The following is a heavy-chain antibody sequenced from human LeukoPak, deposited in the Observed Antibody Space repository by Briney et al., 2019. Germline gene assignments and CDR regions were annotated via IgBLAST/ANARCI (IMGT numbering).Heavy chain of an antibody. CDR1: GFTFSSYW. J-gene: IGHJ4*02. CDR2: IRSKAYGGTT. Sequence: PGGSLRLSCAASGFTFSSYWMSWVRQAPGKGLEWVGFIRSKAYGGTTEYAASVKGRFTISRDDSKSTAYLQMNSLKTEDTAVYYCTRGRRATHDYWGQGTLVTVSS. V-gene: IGHV3-49*04. CDR3: TRGRRATHDY. D-gene: IGHD1-26*01.